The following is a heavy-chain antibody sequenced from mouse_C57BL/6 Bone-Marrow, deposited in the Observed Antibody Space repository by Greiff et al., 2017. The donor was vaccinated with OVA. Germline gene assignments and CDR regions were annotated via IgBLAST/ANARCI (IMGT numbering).Heavy chain of an antibody. CDR2: IYPGSGST. V-gene: IGHV1-55*01. Sequence: QVQLQQPGAELVKPGASVKLSCKASGYTFTSYWITWVKQRPGQGLEWIGDIYPGSGSTNYNEKFKSKATLTVETSSSTAYMQLSILTSEDSAVYYCARRSWDDAMDYWGQGTSVTVSS. CDR3: ARRSWDDAMDY. J-gene: IGHJ4*01. CDR1: GYTFTSYW. D-gene: IGHD4-1*01.